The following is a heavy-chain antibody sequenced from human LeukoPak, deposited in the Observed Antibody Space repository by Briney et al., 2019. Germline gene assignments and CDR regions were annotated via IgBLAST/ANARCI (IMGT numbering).Heavy chain of an antibody. D-gene: IGHD1-1*01. J-gene: IGHJ4*02. V-gene: IGHV3-7*01. CDR3: VTHLNWTFNY. CDR2: INGDGSAE. CDR1: GLTFSRNW. Sequence: GGSLRLSCVVSGLTFSRNWMTWVRQAPGKGLEWVANINGDGSAEYYGDSVKGRFTISRDDAKKSLYLQMNGLRDEDTAVYYCVTHLNWTFNYWGQGILVTVSS.